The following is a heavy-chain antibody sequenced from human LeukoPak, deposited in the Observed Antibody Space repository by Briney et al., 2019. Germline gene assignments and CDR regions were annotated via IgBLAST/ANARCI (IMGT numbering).Heavy chain of an antibody. CDR1: GFTVSGNY. CDR3: ARGELTTGNAFDI. D-gene: IGHD3-22*01. CDR2: IYSGGGT. V-gene: IGHV3-53*01. J-gene: IGHJ3*02. Sequence: GGSLRLSCAASGFTVSGNYMSWVRQAPGKGLEWVSVIYSGGGTYYADFVKGRFTISRDNSKNTLYLQMNSLRAEDTAVYYCARGELTTGNAFDIWGQGTMVTVSS.